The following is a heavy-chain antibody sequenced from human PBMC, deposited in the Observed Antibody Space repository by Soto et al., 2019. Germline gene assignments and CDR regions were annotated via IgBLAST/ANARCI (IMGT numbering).Heavy chain of an antibody. CDR2: ISTSGSTI. V-gene: IGHV3-48*03. Sequence: EVQVVESGGGLVQPGGSLRLSCAASGFSFSFYEMSWVRQAPGKGLEWVSYISTSGSTIHYADSVKGRFTISRDNARNSLYLQMNSLRAEVTAVYYCARDGYGDPYYYYGMDVWGQGTTVTVSS. CDR3: ARDGYGDPYYYYGMDV. D-gene: IGHD4-17*01. CDR1: GFSFSFYE. J-gene: IGHJ6*02.